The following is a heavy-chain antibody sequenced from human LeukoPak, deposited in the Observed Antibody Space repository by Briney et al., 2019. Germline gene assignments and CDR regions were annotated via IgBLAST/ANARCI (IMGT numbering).Heavy chain of an antibody. D-gene: IGHD3-10*01. CDR1: GFTFSSYA. Sequence: GESLRLSCAASGFTFSSYALSWVRQAPGKGLEWVSGISGTGERTSYADSVKGRFAISRDNSQNTLYLQMDSLRAEDTAVYYCAREPGTTLLTRLYLWGQRTLVTVSS. V-gene: IGHV3-23*01. CDR2: ISGTGERT. CDR3: AREPGTTLLTRLYL. J-gene: IGHJ4*02.